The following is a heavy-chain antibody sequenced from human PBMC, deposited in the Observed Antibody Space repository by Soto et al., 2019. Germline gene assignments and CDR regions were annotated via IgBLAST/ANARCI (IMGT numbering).Heavy chain of an antibody. CDR1: GGSISSGDYY. CDR3: ARVGYDYGETYNWFDP. D-gene: IGHD4-17*01. Sequence: SETLSLTCTVSGGSISSGDYYWSWIRQPPGKGLEWIGYIYYSGSTYYNPSLKSRVTISVDTSKNQFSLKLSSVTAADTAVYYCARVGYDYGETYNWFDPWGQGTLVTVPQ. J-gene: IGHJ5*02. V-gene: IGHV4-30-4*01. CDR2: IYYSGST.